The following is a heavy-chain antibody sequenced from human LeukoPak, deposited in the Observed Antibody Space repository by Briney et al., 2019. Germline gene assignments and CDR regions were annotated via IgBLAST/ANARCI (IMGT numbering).Heavy chain of an antibody. D-gene: IGHD1-26*01. J-gene: IGHJ3*02. Sequence: PSETLSLTCTVSGGSISSSSYYWGWIRQPPGKGLEWIGSIYYSGSTYYNPSLKSRVTISVDTSKNQFSLKLSSVTAADTAVYYCARVGATALRYALDIWGQGTMVTVSS. CDR3: ARVGATALRYALDI. CDR1: GGSISSSSYY. CDR2: IYYSGST. V-gene: IGHV4-39*01.